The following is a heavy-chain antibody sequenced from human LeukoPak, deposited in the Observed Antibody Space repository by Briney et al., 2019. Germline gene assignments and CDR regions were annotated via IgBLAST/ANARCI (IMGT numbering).Heavy chain of an antibody. D-gene: IGHD3-3*01. J-gene: IGHJ6*03. CDR1: GFTFSSYA. V-gene: IGHV3-30-3*01. CDR3: ARDYFGVSSSYYYYYYMDV. CDR2: ISYDGSNK. Sequence: GGSLRLSCAASGFTFSSYAMHWVRQAPGKGLEWVAVISYDGSNKYYADSVKGRFTISRDNSKNTLYLQMNSLRAEDTAVYYCARDYFGVSSSYYYYYYMDVWGKGTTVTVSS.